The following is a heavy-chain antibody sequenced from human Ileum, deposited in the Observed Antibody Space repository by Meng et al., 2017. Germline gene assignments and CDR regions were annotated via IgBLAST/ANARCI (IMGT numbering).Heavy chain of an antibody. J-gene: IGHJ4*02. CDR1: GGSLSGYY. CDR2: INHSGST. CDR3: ARGGHDSSGYYSFDY. D-gene: IGHD3-22*01. V-gene: IGHV4-34*01. Sequence: QVQLQQWGAGLLKPSETLSLTCAVYGGSLSGYYWSWIRQPPGKGLEWIGEINHSGSTNYNPSLKSRVTISVDTSKNQFSLKLSSVTAADTAVYYCARGGHDSSGYYSFDYWGQGTLVTVSS.